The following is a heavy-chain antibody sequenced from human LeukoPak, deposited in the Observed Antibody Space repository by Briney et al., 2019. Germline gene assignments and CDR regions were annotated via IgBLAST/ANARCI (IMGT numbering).Heavy chain of an antibody. Sequence: TGGSLRLSCAASGFTFSAYWMHWVRQAPGKGLVWVGHINDVGSDSTYVDSVKGRFTISRDNAKNTLYLQMNNLRAEDTAVYYCAGVKVAGTRSFDYWGQGTLATVSS. CDR1: GFTFSAYW. J-gene: IGHJ4*02. V-gene: IGHV3-74*01. CDR3: AGVKVAGTRSFDY. D-gene: IGHD6-19*01. CDR2: INDVGSDS.